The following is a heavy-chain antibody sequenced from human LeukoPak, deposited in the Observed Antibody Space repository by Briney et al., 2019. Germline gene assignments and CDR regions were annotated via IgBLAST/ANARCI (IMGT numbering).Heavy chain of an antibody. D-gene: IGHD3/OR15-3a*01. V-gene: IGHV4-39*01. J-gene: IGHJ4*02. CDR1: GGSISSSSYY. CDR3: ARRTDFWTGLINY. CDR2: TFYSGST. Sequence: SETLSLTCTVSGGSISSSSYYWGWIRQPPGKGLEWIGSTFYSGSTYYNPSLKSRVTISVDTSKNQFSLKLSSVTAADTAVYYCARRTDFWTGLINYWGQGTLVTVSS.